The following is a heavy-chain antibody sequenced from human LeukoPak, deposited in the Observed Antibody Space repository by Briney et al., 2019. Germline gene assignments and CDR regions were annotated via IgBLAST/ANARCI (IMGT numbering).Heavy chain of an antibody. CDR2: IYYSGST. J-gene: IGHJ5*02. V-gene: IGHV4-59*01. D-gene: IGHD2-2*01. Sequence: PGGSLSLTCTVSGGSISSYYWSWIRQPPGKGLEWIGYIYYSGSTNYNPSLKSRVTISVDTSKNQFSLKLSSVTAADTAVYYCARVIAGGDCSSTSCYRKGHKSQWFDPWGQGTLVTVSS. CDR3: ARVIAGGDCSSTSCYRKGHKSQWFDP. CDR1: GGSISSYY.